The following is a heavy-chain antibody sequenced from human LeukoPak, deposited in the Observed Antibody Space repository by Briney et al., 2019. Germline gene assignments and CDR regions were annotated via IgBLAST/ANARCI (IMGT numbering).Heavy chain of an antibody. V-gene: IGHV3-23*01. D-gene: IGHD3-9*01. CDR3: AKSTGPLLRYFDWLSLDAFDI. Sequence: GGSLRLSCAASGFTFSTNAMHWVRQAPGKRPEWISAISGSGGSTYYADSVKGRFTISRDNSKNTLYLQMNSLRAEDTAVYYCAKSTGPLLRYFDWLSLDAFDIWGQGTMVTVSS. CDR2: ISGSGGST. J-gene: IGHJ3*02. CDR1: GFTFSTNA.